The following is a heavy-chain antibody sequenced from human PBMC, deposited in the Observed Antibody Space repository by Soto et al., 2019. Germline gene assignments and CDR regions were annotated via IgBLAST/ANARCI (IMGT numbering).Heavy chain of an antibody. Sequence: PGGSLRLSCAASGFTFSSYAMSWVRQAPGKGLEWVSAISGSGGSTYYADSVKGRFTISRDNSKNTLYLQMNSLRAEDTAVYYCATRSGEQQLDRFYDYYGMDVWGQGTTVTVSS. CDR2: ISGSGGST. D-gene: IGHD6-13*01. V-gene: IGHV3-23*01. CDR3: ATRSGEQQLDRFYDYYGMDV. CDR1: GFTFSSYA. J-gene: IGHJ6*02.